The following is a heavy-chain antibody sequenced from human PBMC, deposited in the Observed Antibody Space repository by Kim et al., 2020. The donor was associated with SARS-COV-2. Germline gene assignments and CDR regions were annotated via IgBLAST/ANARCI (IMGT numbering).Heavy chain of an antibody. V-gene: IGHV4-31*02. J-gene: IGHJ6*03. Sequence: LKSRGTISVDTSKNQFSLKLSSVTAADTAVYYCAREAAAAENYYYYYMDGWGKGTTVTVSS. CDR3: AREAAAAENYYYYYMDG. D-gene: IGHD6-13*01.